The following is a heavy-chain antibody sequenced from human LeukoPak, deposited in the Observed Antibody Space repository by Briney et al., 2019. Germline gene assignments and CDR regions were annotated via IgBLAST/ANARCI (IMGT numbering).Heavy chain of an antibody. J-gene: IGHJ4*02. CDR1: GFTFSSYS. V-gene: IGHV3-21*01. D-gene: IGHD2-2*01. Sequence: GGSLRLSCAASGFTFSSYSMNWVRQAPGKGLEWVSSISGDSIYIYYADSVRGRFTISRDNAKSSLFLQMNSLRAEDTAVYYCARCSSTGCASSPLAGYLYWGQGTLVTVSS. CDR2: ISGDSIYI. CDR3: ARCSSTGCASSPLAGYLY.